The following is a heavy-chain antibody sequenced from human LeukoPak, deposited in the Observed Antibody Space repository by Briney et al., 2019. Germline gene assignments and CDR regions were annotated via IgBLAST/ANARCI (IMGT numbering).Heavy chain of an antibody. Sequence: GGSLRLSRAASGFTFSSYGMHWVRQAPGKGLEWVAFIRYDGSNKYYADSVKGRFTISRDNSKNTLYLQMNSLRAEDTAVYYCARSYGSGSYLGPWGQGTLVTVSS. V-gene: IGHV3-30*02. CDR1: GFTFSSYG. CDR3: ARSYGSGSYLGP. CDR2: IRYDGSNK. J-gene: IGHJ4*02. D-gene: IGHD3-10*01.